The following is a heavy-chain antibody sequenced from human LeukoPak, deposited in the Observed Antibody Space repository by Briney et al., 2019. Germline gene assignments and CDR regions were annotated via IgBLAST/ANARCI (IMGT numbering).Heavy chain of an antibody. D-gene: IGHD6-19*01. CDR2: ISAYNGNT. J-gene: IGHJ4*02. Sequence: ASVTVSFTASGYTFTSYGISWVRQAPGQGLEWMGWISAYNGNTNYAQKLQGRVTMTTDTSTSTAYMELRSLRSDDTAVYYCAKYKYSSGPPHYWGQGTLVTVSS. V-gene: IGHV1-18*01. CDR3: AKYKYSSGPPHY. CDR1: GYTFTSYG.